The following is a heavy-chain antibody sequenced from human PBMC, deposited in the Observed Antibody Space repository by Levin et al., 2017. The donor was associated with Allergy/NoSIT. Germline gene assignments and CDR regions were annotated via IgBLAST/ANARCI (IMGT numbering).Heavy chain of an antibody. CDR1: GYTFTSYD. Sequence: VASVKVSCKASGYTFTSYDINWVRQATGQGLEWMGWMNPNSGNTGYAQKFQGRVTMTRNTSISTAYMELSSLRSEDTAVYYCARGQERGTVIYYYYGMDVWGQGTTVTVSS. CDR3: ARGQERGTVIYYYYGMDV. V-gene: IGHV1-8*01. D-gene: IGHD4-17*01. CDR2: MNPNSGNT. J-gene: IGHJ6*02.